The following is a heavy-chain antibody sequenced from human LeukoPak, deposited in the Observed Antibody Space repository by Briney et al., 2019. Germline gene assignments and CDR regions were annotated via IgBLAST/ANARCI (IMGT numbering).Heavy chain of an antibody. CDR2: ISSGSSDK. J-gene: IGHJ4*02. CDR3: ARVPIGGVIEIDY. D-gene: IGHD3-16*02. CDR1: GFIFGSYN. Sequence: GGSLRLSCAASGFIFGSYNMNWVRQAPGKGLEWVSYISSGSSDKYYAKSVKGRFTISRDNAKNSLYLQMNSLRVDDTALYYCARVPIGGVIEIDYWGQGILVTVSS. V-gene: IGHV3-21*06.